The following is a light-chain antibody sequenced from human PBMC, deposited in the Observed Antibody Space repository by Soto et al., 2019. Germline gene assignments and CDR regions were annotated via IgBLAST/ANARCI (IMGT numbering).Light chain of an antibody. CDR3: QQHNSYSIT. V-gene: IGKV1-5*01. CDR1: QSISSW. J-gene: IGKJ5*01. CDR2: DAS. Sequence: DIQMTQSPSTLSASVGYRVTITCRASQSISSWLAWYQQKPGKAPKLLIYDASSLESGVPSRFSGSGSGTEFTLTISSLQPDDFATYYCQQHNSYSITFGQGTRLEIK.